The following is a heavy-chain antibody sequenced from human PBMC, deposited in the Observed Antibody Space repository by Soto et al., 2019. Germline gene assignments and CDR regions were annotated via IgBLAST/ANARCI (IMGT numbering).Heavy chain of an antibody. J-gene: IGHJ4*02. V-gene: IGHV4-61*01. D-gene: IGHD1-26*01. CDR2: IYYSGST. CDR3: ARTMVGARAGYFDY. CDR1: GGSVSSGSYY. Sequence: KASETLSLTCTVSGGSVSSGSYYWSWIRQPPGKGLEWIGYIYYSGSTNYNPSLKSRVTISVDTSKNQFSLKLSSVTAADTAVYYCARTMVGARAGYFDYWGRGTLVTVS.